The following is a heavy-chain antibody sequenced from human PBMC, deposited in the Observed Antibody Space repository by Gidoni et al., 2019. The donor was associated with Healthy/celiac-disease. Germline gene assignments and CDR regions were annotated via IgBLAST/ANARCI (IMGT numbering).Heavy chain of an antibody. D-gene: IGHD3-10*01. CDR3: ARAPRGVVPKNWFDP. Sequence: QVQLQPWGAGLFQPSETLSLTCAVYGGSFSGYYWSWIRPPPGKGLEWIGEINHSGSTNYNPSLKSRVTRAVDTSKNQFSLKLSSVTAADTAVYYCARAPRGVVPKNWFDPWGQGTLVTVSS. V-gene: IGHV4-34*01. J-gene: IGHJ5*02. CDR2: INHSGST. CDR1: GGSFSGYY.